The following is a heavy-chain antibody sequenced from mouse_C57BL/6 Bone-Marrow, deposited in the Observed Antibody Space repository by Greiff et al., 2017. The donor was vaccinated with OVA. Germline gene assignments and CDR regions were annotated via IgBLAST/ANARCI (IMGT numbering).Heavy chain of an antibody. CDR2: IYPGGGYT. CDR1: GYTFTNYW. D-gene: IGHD2-14*01. J-gene: IGHJ4*01. CDR3: ASGYSYAMDY. Sequence: QVQLQQSGAELVRPGTSVKMSCKASGYTFTNYWIGWAKQRPGHGLEWIGDIYPGGGYTNYNEKFKGKATLTADKSSSPAYMQFSSLTSEDSAIYYCASGYSYAMDYWGQGTSVTVSS. V-gene: IGHV1-63*01.